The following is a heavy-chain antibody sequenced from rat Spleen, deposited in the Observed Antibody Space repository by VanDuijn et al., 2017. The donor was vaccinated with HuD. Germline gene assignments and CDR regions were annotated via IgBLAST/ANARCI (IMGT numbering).Heavy chain of an antibody. CDR3: ARQDTTGYSNWFGY. Sequence: EVQLVESDGGLVQPGRSLKLSCAASGFIFSDFYMAWVRQAPTKGLEWVATFSYDGISTYYRDSVKGRFTISRDNAKNTQYLQMDSLRSEDTATYYCARQDTTGYSNWFGYWGQGTLVTVSS. CDR1: GFIFSDFY. CDR2: FSYDGIST. V-gene: IGHV5-29*01. D-gene: IGHD1-11*01. J-gene: IGHJ3*01.